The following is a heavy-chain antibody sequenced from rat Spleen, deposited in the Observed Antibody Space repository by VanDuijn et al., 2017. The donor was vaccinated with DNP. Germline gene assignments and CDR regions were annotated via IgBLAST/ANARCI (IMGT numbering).Heavy chain of an antibody. CDR2: INNAGNN. Sequence: VQLQESGPGLVKPSQSLSLTCSVTDYSITSSYRWNWIRKFPGSKLEWMGYINNAGNNNYNPSLKSRISITRDTSKNQFFLQVNSVTTEDSAYYYCAVQLGVFDYWGHGVMVTVSS. V-gene: IGHV3-3*01. D-gene: IGHD5-1*01. CDR3: AVQLGVFDY. J-gene: IGHJ2*01. CDR1: DYSITSSYR.